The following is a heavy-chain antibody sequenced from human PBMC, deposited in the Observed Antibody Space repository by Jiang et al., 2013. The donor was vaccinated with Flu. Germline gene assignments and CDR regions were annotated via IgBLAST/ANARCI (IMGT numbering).Heavy chain of an antibody. CDR3: ARGLKFPPRYCTNGVCRNSNWFDP. CDR2: INHSGST. J-gene: IGHJ5*02. CDR1: GGSFSGYY. D-gene: IGHD2-8*01. V-gene: IGHV4-34*01. Sequence: LLKPSETLSLTCAVYGGSFSGYYWSWIRQPPGKGLEWIGEINHSGSTNYNPSLKSRVTISVDTSKNQFSLKLSSVTAADTAVYYCARGLKFPPRYCTNGVCRNSNWFDPWGQGTLVTVSS.